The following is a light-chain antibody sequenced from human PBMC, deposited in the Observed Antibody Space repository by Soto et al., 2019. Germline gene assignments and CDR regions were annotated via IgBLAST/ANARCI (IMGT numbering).Light chain of an antibody. CDR2: GAS. Sequence: ILMTQSPATLSVSPGERATLSCRASQSVRSNLAWYQQKPGQAPRLLIYGASTRATGIPARFSGSGSGTEFTLTISSLQSEDFLVYYCQQYNNWPPWTFGQGTKVEIK. CDR1: QSVRSN. CDR3: QQYNNWPPWT. V-gene: IGKV3-15*01. J-gene: IGKJ1*01.